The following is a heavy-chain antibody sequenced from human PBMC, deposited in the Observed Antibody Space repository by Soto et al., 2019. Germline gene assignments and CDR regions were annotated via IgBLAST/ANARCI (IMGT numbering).Heavy chain of an antibody. Sequence: SETLSLTCAVSGYSISTGYYWGWIRQPPGKGLEWIGMIYHTANTYYNVSLKSRVTISVDTSKNQFSLRLTSVTAADTAVYYCARVRPSRAFDIWGQGTMVTVS. V-gene: IGHV4-38-2*01. CDR3: ARVRPSRAFDI. J-gene: IGHJ3*02. CDR1: GYSISTGYY. CDR2: IYHTANT.